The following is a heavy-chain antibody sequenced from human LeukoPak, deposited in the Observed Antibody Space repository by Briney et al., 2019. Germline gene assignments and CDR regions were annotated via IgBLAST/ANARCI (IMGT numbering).Heavy chain of an antibody. CDR2: INQDGSQK. Sequence: GGSLRLSCAASGFTFSSYCMSWVRQAPGKGLEWVANINQDGSQKYYVDSVKGRFTIYRDNAKISLYLQMNGLRAEDTAVYYCASEYSSSSHYFDYWGQGTLVTVSS. CDR1: GFTFSSYC. J-gene: IGHJ4*02. D-gene: IGHD6-6*01. V-gene: IGHV3-7*01. CDR3: ASEYSSSSHYFDY.